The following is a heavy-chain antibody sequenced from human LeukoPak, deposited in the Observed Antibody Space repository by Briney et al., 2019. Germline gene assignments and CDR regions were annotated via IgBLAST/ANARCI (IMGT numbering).Heavy chain of an antibody. V-gene: IGHV4-59*01. J-gene: IGHJ3*02. CDR3: ARVLRHYDILTGYFVHAFDI. Sequence: SETLSLTCTVSGGSISSYYWSWIRQPPGKGLERIGYIYYSGSTNYNPSLKSRVTISVDTSKNQFSLKLSSVTAADTAVYYCARVLRHYDILTGYFVHAFDIWGQGTMVTVSS. CDR1: GGSISSYY. D-gene: IGHD3-9*01. CDR2: IYYSGST.